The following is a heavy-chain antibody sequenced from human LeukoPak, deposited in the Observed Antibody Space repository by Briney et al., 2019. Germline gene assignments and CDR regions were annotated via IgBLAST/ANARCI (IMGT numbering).Heavy chain of an antibody. CDR1: GFTVGSNT. V-gene: IGHV3-23*01. Sequence: GGSLRLSCAASGFTVGSNTMSWVRQAPGKGLEWVSAISGSGDSTYYADSVKGRFTISRDNSKNTLYLQMNSLRTEDTAIYYCAKDRYTSRAAGADYWGQGTLVTVSS. CDR3: AKDRYTSRAAGADY. D-gene: IGHD6-13*01. J-gene: IGHJ4*02. CDR2: ISGSGDST.